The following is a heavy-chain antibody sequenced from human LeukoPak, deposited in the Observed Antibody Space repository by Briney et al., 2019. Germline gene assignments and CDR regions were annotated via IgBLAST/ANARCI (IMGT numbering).Heavy chain of an antibody. J-gene: IGHJ4*02. D-gene: IGHD6-19*01. Sequence: GRSLRLSCAASRFTFDDYAMHWVRQAPGKGLEWVSGISWNSAIIGYADSVKGRFTISRDNAKNSLYLQMNSLRAEDTALYYCSKGGGSIVVAGRWGYFDYWGQGTLVTVSS. CDR2: ISWNSAII. CDR3: SKGGGSIVVAGRWGYFDY. V-gene: IGHV3-9*01. CDR1: RFTFDDYA.